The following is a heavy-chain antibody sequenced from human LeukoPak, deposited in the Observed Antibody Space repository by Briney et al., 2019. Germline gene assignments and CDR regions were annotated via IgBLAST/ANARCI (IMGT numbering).Heavy chain of an antibody. CDR2: INPNSGGT. J-gene: IGHJ6*03. V-gene: IGHV1-2*02. D-gene: IGHD3-10*01. CDR3: ARGSHGDNPGESSYYMDV. CDR1: GYTFTGYY. Sequence: GASVKVSCKASGYTFTGYYMHWVRQAPGPGLEWMGWINPNSGGTNYAQKFQGRVTMTRDTSISTAYLELSRLRSDDTAVYYCARGSHGDNPGESSYYMDVWGKGTTVTISS.